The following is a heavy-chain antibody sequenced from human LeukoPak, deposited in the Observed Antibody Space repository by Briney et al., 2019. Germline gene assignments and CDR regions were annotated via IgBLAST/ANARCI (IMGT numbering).Heavy chain of an antibody. CDR1: GFRFSSTG. J-gene: IGHJ4*02. Sequence: GGSLRLSCAASGFRFSSTGMHWVRQAPGKGLQWVALIWYDGSNSVYADSVKGRFTISRDNSKNTVHQQMNNLRAEDTAVYYCTKDYGTTATAFQLRAPYFDYWGQGALVTVAS. CDR2: IWYDGSNS. D-gene: IGHD6-13*01. V-gene: IGHV3-33*06. CDR3: TKDYGTTATAFQLRAPYFDY.